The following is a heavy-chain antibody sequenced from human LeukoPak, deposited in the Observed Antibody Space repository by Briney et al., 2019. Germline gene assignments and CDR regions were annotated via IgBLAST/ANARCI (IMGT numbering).Heavy chain of an antibody. V-gene: IGHV4-59*08. CDR1: GGSISSYY. Sequence: PSETLSLTCTVSGGSISSYYWSRIRQPPGKGLEWIGYIYYSGSTNYNPSLKSRVTISVDTSKNQFSLKLSSVTAADTAVYYCARRGAVAGNDYWGQGTLVTVSS. D-gene: IGHD6-19*01. CDR2: IYYSGST. CDR3: ARRGAVAGNDY. J-gene: IGHJ4*02.